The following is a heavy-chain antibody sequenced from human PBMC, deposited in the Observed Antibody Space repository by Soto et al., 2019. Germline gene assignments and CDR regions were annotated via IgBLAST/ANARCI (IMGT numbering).Heavy chain of an antibody. D-gene: IGHD4-17*01. CDR1: GFTFSSYG. J-gene: IGHJ5*02. V-gene: IGHV3-33*01. CDR2: IWYDGSNK. Sequence: QVQLVESGGGVVQPGRSLRLSCAASGFTFSSYGMHWVRQAPGKGLEWVAVIWYDGSNKYYADSVKGRFTISRDNSKNTLYLQMNSLRAEDTAVYYCARANGDLTRGWFDPWGQGTLVTVSS. CDR3: ARANGDLTRGWFDP.